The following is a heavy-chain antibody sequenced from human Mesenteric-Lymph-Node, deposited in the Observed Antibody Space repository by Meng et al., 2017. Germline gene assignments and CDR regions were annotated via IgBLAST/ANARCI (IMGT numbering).Heavy chain of an antibody. J-gene: IGHJ6*02. V-gene: IGHV4-59*01. CDR1: GGSISSYY. CDR2: IYYSGST. D-gene: IGHD3-10*01. Sequence: SETLSLTCTVSGGSISSYYWSWIRHPPGKGLEWIGYIYYSGSTNYNPSLKSRVTISVDTSKNQFSLKLSSVTAADTAVYYCARDKRRDYCGSGRNYYYYYGMDVWGQGTTVTVSS. CDR3: ARDKRRDYCGSGRNYYYYYGMDV.